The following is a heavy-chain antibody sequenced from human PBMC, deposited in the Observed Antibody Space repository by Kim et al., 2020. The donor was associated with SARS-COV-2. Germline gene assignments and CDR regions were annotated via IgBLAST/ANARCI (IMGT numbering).Heavy chain of an antibody. Sequence: ESVKGRFTIARDNTKNTVELQINSLRAGVTAVYYCAKQMVRGVIITPLDYWGQGTLVTVSS. CDR3: AKQMVRGVIITPLDY. D-gene: IGHD3-10*01. J-gene: IGHJ4*02. V-gene: IGHV3-23*02.